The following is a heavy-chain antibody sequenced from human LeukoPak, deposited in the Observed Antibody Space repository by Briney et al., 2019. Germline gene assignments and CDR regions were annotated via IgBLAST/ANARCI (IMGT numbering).Heavy chain of an antibody. Sequence: GESLKISCKGSGYSFISYWIGWVRQIPGKGLEWMGIIYPGDSDTRYSPSFQGQVTISADKSISTAYLQWSSLKASDTAMYYCARLGDYDFWSGYPYYYGMDVWGQGTTVTVSS. CDR1: GYSFISYW. D-gene: IGHD3-3*01. J-gene: IGHJ6*02. CDR2: IYPGDSDT. V-gene: IGHV5-51*01. CDR3: ARLGDYDFWSGYPYYYGMDV.